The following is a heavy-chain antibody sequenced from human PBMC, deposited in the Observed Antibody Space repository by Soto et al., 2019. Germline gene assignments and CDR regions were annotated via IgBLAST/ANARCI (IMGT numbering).Heavy chain of an antibody. V-gene: IGHV4-34*01. CDR3: ARGGGVYYFDY. CDR1: GGSFSGYY. CDR2: INHSGST. D-gene: IGHD2-8*02. Sequence: PSETLSLTCAFYGGSFSGYYWSWIRQPPGKGLEWIGEINHSGSTNYNPSLKSRVTISVDTSKNQFSLKLSSVTAADTAVYYCARGGGVYYFDYWGQGTLVTVSS. J-gene: IGHJ4*02.